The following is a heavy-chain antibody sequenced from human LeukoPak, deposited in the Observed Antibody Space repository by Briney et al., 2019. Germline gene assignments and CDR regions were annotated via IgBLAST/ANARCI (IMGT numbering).Heavy chain of an antibody. J-gene: IGHJ4*02. CDR3: AKRGVVIRVILVGFHKEAYYFDS. CDR2: ISDSGGST. V-gene: IGHV3-23*01. Sequence: AGGSLRLSCAVSGFTLSNYGMSWVRQAPGRGLEWVAGISDSGGSTNYADSVKGRFTISRDNPKNSLYLQMNSLRAEDTAVYFCAKRGVVIRVILVGFHKEAYYFDSWGQGAVVTVSS. CDR1: GFTLSNYG. D-gene: IGHD3-22*01.